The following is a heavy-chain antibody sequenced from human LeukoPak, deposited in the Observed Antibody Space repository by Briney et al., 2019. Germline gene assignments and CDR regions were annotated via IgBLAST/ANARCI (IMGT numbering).Heavy chain of an antibody. D-gene: IGHD6-13*01. V-gene: IGHV1-3*01. Sequence: ASVKVSCKASGYTFTSYAMHWVRQAPGQGLEWMGWINAGNGNTKYSQKFQGRVTITRDTSASTAYMELSSLRSEDTAVYYCARVRAAAGSQAFHYWGQGTLVTVSS. CDR1: GYTFTSYA. J-gene: IGHJ4*02. CDR3: ARVRAAAGSQAFHY. CDR2: INAGNGNT.